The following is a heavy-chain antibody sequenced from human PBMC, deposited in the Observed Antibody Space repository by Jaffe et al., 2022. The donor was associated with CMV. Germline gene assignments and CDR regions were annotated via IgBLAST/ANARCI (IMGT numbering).Heavy chain of an antibody. J-gene: IGHJ3*01. V-gene: IGHV3-33*06. CDR1: GFTFSHYG. D-gene: IGHD1-26*01. CDR2: IWYDGSKK. Sequence: QVQLVESGGGVVQPGRSLRLSCAASGFTFSHYGMHWVRQAPGKGLEWVAVIWYDGSKKYYADSVKGRFTISRDNSKNTLYVQMNSLRAEDTAVYYCTKAGGELLGAGSAFDLWGQGTMVTVSS. CDR3: TKAGGELLGAGSAFDL.